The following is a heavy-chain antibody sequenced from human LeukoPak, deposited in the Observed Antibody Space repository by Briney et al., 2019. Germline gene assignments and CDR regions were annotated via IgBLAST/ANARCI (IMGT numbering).Heavy chain of an antibody. CDR2: SYYSGST. CDR3: ARETYYYDSSGYYRVLEHDAFDI. Sequence: SETLSLTCTVSGGSISSSSYYWGWIRQPPGKGLEWIGSSYYSGSTYYNPSLKSRVTISVDTSKNQFSLKLSSVTAADTAVYYCARETYYYDSSGYYRVLEHDAFDIWGQGTMVTVSS. V-gene: IGHV4-39*07. D-gene: IGHD3-22*01. CDR1: GGSISSSSYY. J-gene: IGHJ3*02.